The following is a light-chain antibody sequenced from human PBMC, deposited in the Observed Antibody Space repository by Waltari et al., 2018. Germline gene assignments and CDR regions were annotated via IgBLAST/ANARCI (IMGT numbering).Light chain of an antibody. CDR2: GNN. CDR3: ATWDDSLSGPV. J-gene: IGLJ3*02. V-gene: IGLV1-47*01. CDR1: DSNIGSKF. Sequence: QSVLTQPPSASGTPGQRVTISCSGSDSNIGSKFVFWYQPVPGTGPKLLLYGNNRRPSGVSGRFSGSKSGTSASLAISGLRSEDEAQYYCATWDDSLSGPVFGGGTKLTVL.